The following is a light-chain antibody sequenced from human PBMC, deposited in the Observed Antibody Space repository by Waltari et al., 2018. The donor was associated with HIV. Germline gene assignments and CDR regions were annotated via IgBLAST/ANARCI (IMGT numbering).Light chain of an antibody. Sequence: DIQMTQSPSSLSAFIGDTVNLTCRASQSISNYLAWFQQKPGEAPKSLIIAASNLQGVGPSKFSGSRSGTDFTLTISSLQPEDFATYYCQQYNDYPLTFGGGTKVEI. J-gene: IGKJ4*01. CDR3: QQYNDYPLT. CDR2: AAS. CDR1: QSISNY. V-gene: IGKV1-16*02.